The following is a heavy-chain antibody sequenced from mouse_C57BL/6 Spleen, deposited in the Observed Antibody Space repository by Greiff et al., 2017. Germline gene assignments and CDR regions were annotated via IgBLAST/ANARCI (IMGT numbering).Heavy chain of an antibody. D-gene: IGHD2-2*01. CDR1: GFTFSSYG. J-gene: IGHJ4*01. V-gene: IGHV5-6*01. CDR3: ARRGYDDGGYAMDY. CDR2: ISSGGSYT. Sequence: EVMLVESGGDLVKPGGSLKLSCAASGFTFSSYGMSWVRQTPDKRLEWVATISSGGSYTYYPDSVKGRFTISRDNAKNTLYLQMSSLKSEDTAMYYFARRGYDDGGYAMDYWGQGTSVTVSS.